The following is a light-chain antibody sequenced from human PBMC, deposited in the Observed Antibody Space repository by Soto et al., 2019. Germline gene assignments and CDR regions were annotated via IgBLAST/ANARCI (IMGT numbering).Light chain of an antibody. V-gene: IGKV3-15*01. Sequence: EIVMTQSPATLSVSPGERATLSCRASQSVSSNLAWYQQKPGQAPRLLIYGASTRATGIPARCSCSGSGTEFTLTISSLQSEDFAVYYCQQYNNWPRTFGQGTKVEIK. CDR2: GAS. CDR3: QQYNNWPRT. J-gene: IGKJ1*01. CDR1: QSVSSN.